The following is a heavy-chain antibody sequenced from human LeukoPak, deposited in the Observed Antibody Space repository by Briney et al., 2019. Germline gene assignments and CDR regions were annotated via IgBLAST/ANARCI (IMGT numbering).Heavy chain of an antibody. Sequence: GGSLRLSCAASGFTFSDYYMSWIRQAPGKGLEWVSYISSSSSYTNYADSVKGRFTISRDNAKNSLYLQMNSLRAEDTAVYYCARERRSFYDSSGYSPAFDYWGQGTLVTVSS. CDR3: ARERRSFYDSSGYSPAFDY. J-gene: IGHJ4*02. V-gene: IGHV3-11*05. CDR1: GFTFSDYY. D-gene: IGHD3-22*01. CDR2: ISSSSSYT.